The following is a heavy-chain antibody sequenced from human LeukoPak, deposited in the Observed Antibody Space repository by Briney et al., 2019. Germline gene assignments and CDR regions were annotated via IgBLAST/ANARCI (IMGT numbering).Heavy chain of an antibody. D-gene: IGHD3-22*01. Sequence: SETLSLTCTVSGGSISSGGYYWSWIRQHPGKGLEWIGYIYYSGSTYYNPSLKSRVTISVDTSKNQFSLKLSSVTAADTAVYYCARDSGSSGYYSDYWGQGTLVTVSS. V-gene: IGHV4-31*03. J-gene: IGHJ4*02. CDR2: IYYSGST. CDR3: ARDSGSSGYYSDY. CDR1: GGSISSGGYY.